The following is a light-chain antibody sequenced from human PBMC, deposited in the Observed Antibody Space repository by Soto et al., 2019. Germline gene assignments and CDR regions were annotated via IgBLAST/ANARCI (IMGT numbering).Light chain of an antibody. CDR3: QSYDSSNHGV. CDR1: SGSIASNY. V-gene: IGLV6-57*03. J-gene: IGLJ3*02. CDR2: EDN. Sequence: NFMLTQPYSVSESPGKTVTISCTRSSGSIASNYVQWYQQRPGSAPTTVIYEDNQRPSGVPDRFSGSIDSSSNSASLTISGLKTEDEADYYCQSYDSSNHGVFGGGTKLTVL.